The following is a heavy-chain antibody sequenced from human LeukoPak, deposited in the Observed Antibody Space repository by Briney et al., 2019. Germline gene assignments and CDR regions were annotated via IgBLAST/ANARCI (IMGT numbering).Heavy chain of an antibody. CDR1: GGSFSSSSYN. Sequence: SGTFSLTCTASGGSFSSSSYNGGWFARPPGRGRGWFGSIYYSGSTYYTPSLKSRVTISVDTSKNQFSLKLSSVTAADTAVYYCARVSFGSGYYNYMDVWGKGTTVTVSS. V-gene: IGHV4-39*07. CDR3: ARVSFGSGYYNYMDV. CDR2: IYYSGST. J-gene: IGHJ6*03. D-gene: IGHD3-10*01.